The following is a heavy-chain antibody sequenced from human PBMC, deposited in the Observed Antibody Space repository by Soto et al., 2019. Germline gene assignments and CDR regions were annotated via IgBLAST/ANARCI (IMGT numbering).Heavy chain of an antibody. J-gene: IGHJ4*02. V-gene: IGHV3-30*18. D-gene: IGHD1-26*01. CDR2: MSYDGSNE. CDR3: AKDGSHNFDY. Sequence: QVQLVESGGGVVQPGGSLRLSCAASGFTFSHYAMHWVRQAPGKGLEWVALMSYDGSNEYYADSVKGRFTISRDNSKNTLYLQMNSLRAEDTAVYYCAKDGSHNFDYWGQGTPVTVSS. CDR1: GFTFSHYA.